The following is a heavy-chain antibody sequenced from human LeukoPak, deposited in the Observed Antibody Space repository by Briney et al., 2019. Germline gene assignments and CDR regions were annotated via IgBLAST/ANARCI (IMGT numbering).Heavy chain of an antibody. CDR1: GFTFSSYT. Sequence: GGSLRLSCAGSGFTFSSYTMNWVRQAPGKGLEWVSSISSTSSYMYYADSVKGRFTISRDNAKNSLYLQMNSLRAEDTAVYYCARDLGYTRDHWGQGTLVTVSS. D-gene: IGHD5-24*01. J-gene: IGHJ4*02. V-gene: IGHV3-21*01. CDR3: ARDLGYTRDH. CDR2: ISSTSSYM.